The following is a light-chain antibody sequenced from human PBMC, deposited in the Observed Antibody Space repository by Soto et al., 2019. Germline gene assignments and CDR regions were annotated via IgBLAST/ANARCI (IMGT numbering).Light chain of an antibody. J-gene: IGLJ1*01. V-gene: IGLV2-14*01. CDR1: STDVGRYTY. Sequence: QSVLTQPASVSVSPGQSITISCTGTSTDVGRYTYVSWYQQHPGKAPKLMVYDVSHRPSWVSNRFPGSKSGITASLTISGLQAQDEAAYYCTSYTSDSPDVFGTGTKLTVL. CDR3: TSYTSDSPDV. CDR2: DVS.